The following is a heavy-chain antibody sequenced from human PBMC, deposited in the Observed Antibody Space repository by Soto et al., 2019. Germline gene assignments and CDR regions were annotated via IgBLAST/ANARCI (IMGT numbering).Heavy chain of an antibody. CDR3: ARYRREAVAGYTLDN. Sequence: ADALSLTCTVSGGSISRNYWAWIRQPPGKGLEWIGYVYNSGSTNYNPSLKSRVTISKDTSKSQFSLKVNSMTAADTAVYYCARYRREAVAGYTLDNWGQGILVTVSS. J-gene: IGHJ4*02. V-gene: IGHV4-59*08. D-gene: IGHD6-13*01. CDR2: VYNSGST. CDR1: GGSISRNY.